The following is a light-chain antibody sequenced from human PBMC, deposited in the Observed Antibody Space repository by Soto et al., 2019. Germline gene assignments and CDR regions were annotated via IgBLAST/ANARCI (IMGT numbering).Light chain of an antibody. V-gene: IGKV1-16*01. Sequence: EIQVSQSPSSLSASVGDRVIITCRASQDINIYLAWFQQKPGKAPKSLIYAASNLQSGVPSRFIGSGSGTDFTLTISSLQPEDFGTYFRQHYSGYPFTFCQGTKLEIK. CDR2: AAS. CDR3: QHYSGYPFT. J-gene: IGKJ2*01. CDR1: QDINIY.